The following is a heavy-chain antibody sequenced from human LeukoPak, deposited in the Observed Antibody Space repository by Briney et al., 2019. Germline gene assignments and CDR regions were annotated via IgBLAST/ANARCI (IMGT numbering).Heavy chain of an antibody. CDR2: IIPSGGST. D-gene: IGHD6-19*01. J-gene: IGHJ4*02. V-gene: IGHV1-46*01. CDR3: ARDIRSGWYYFDY. CDR1: GYSFTSYY. Sequence: ASVKVSCEASGYSFTSYYMHWVRQAPGQGLEWMGIIIPSGGSTIYAQKFRGRVTMTRDTSTSTVYMDLSSLRPEDTAVYYCARDIRSGWYYFDYWGQGTLVTVSS.